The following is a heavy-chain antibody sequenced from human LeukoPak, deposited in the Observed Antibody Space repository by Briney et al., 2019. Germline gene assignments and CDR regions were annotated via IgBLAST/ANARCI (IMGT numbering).Heavy chain of an antibody. CDR1: AITLSDRG. J-gene: IGHJ6*03. V-gene: IGHV3-33*01. D-gene: IGHD1-1*01. CDR3: TTDVWNDDNYYMDV. CDR2: IWSGAGGNTP. Sequence: PGGSLRLSCAASAITLSDRGIHWVRQAPGKGLEWLTLIWSGAGGNTPFYGDSAKGRFTISRDTSRNTVHLQMCSLRAEDTAVYYCTTDVWNDDNYYMDVWGRGTTVTVSS.